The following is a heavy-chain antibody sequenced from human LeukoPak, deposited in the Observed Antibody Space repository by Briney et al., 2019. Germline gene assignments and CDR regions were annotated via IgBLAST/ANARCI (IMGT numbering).Heavy chain of an antibody. Sequence: PGRSLRLSCAASGFTFSSYGMHWVRQPPGKGLEWVAVISYGGRNEHYADSVKGRFTISRDNSKNTVFLQMNTLRTEDTAVYFCAKDKPIDYWGQGTLVTVSS. CDR2: ISYGGRNE. CDR3: AKDKPIDY. J-gene: IGHJ4*02. CDR1: GFTFSSYG. V-gene: IGHV3-30*18. D-gene: IGHD1-14*01.